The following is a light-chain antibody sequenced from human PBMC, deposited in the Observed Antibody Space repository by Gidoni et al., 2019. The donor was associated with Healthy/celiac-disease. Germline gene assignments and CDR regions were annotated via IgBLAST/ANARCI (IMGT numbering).Light chain of an antibody. CDR2: GAS. Sequence: EIVMTQSPATLSVSPGERSTLSCRASQSVSSNLAWYQQKPVQAPRLIIYGASTRATGIPARCSGSGSGTEFTLTISSLQSEDFAVYYCQQYNNWYTFGQGTKLEIK. J-gene: IGKJ2*01. CDR1: QSVSSN. V-gene: IGKV3-15*01. CDR3: QQYNNWYT.